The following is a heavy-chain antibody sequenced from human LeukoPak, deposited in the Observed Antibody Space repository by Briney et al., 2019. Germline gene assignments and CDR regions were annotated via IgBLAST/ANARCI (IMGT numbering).Heavy chain of an antibody. V-gene: IGHV3-11*01. CDR1: GFTFSDYY. Sequence: GGSLRLSCAASGFTFSDYYLSWIRQAPGKGLEWVSYTSSSASTINYADSVRGRFTISRDNAKNSLYLQMNSLRAEDTAVYYCAKGARSSSWYGFDYWGQGTLVTVSS. J-gene: IGHJ4*02. D-gene: IGHD6-13*01. CDR3: AKGARSSSWYGFDY. CDR2: TSSSASTI.